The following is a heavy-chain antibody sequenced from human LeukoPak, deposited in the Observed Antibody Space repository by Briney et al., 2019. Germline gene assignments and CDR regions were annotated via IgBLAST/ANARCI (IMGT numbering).Heavy chain of an antibody. D-gene: IGHD3-9*01. CDR2: IYHSGST. J-gene: IGHJ5*02. CDR1: GGSISSGGYY. CDR3: ARLGAYYDILTGYSPLSWFDP. Sequence: PSETLSLTCTVSGGSISSGGYYWSWIRQPPGKGLEWIGYIYHSGSTYYNPSLKSRVTISVDTSKNQFSLKLSSVTAADTAVYYCARLGAYYDILTGYSPLSWFDPWGQGTLVTVSS. V-gene: IGHV4-30-2*01.